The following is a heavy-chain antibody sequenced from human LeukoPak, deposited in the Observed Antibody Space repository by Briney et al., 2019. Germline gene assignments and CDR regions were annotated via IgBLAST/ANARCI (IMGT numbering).Heavy chain of an antibody. V-gene: IGHV1-2*02. D-gene: IGHD6-13*01. Sequence: GASVKVSRKASGYTFTGYFMHWVRQAPGQGLVWMGWINPDSGGTAYAQKFQGRVTMTRDPPISTAYMELSRLRSDDTAVYYCARVVDSNSRYYFDYWGQGTLVTVSS. CDR1: GYTFTGYF. CDR2: INPDSGGT. CDR3: ARVVDSNSRYYFDY. J-gene: IGHJ4*02.